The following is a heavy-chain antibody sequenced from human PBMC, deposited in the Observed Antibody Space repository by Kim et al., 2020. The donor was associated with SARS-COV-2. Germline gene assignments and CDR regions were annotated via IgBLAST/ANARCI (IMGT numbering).Heavy chain of an antibody. J-gene: IGHJ6*02. D-gene: IGHD3-9*01. V-gene: IGHV3-73*01. CDR1: GFTFSGSA. Sequence: GGSLRLSCAASGFTFSGSAMHWVRQASGKGLEWVGRIRSKANSYATAYAASVKGRFTISRDDSKNTAYLQMNSLKTEDTAVYYCTRNGDYDNYGMDVWGQGTTVTVSS. CDR3: TRNGDYDNYGMDV. CDR2: IRSKANSYAT.